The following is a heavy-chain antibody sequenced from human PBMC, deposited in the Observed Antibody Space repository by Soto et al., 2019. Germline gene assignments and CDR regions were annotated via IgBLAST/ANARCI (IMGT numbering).Heavy chain of an antibody. CDR1: GGTFSSYT. CDR3: ARGAGEWYFDL. Sequence: QVQLVQSGAEVKKPGSSVKVSCKASGGTFSSYTISWVRQAPGQGLEWMGRIIPILGIANYAQQFQGRVTITADKTTSTACMELSSLRSADTAVYYCARGAGEWYFDLWCRGTLVTVSS. V-gene: IGHV1-69*02. D-gene: IGHD3-16*01. J-gene: IGHJ2*01. CDR2: IIPILGIA.